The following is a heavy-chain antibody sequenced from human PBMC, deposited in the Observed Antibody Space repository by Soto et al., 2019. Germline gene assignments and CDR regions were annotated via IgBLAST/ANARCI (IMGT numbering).Heavy chain of an antibody. D-gene: IGHD3-10*01. CDR3: ARELPQRQGRNRDV. CDR1: GGSMTSGDQY. Sequence: QVQLQESGPGLVKPSQTLSLTCTVTGGSMTSGDQYWTWIRHRPGEGLEWFGYINHRGSLYYNPSLRMRVSRQGDTSKNRFSRNLSSVPAAETPVYYWARELPQRQGRNRDVWAKGPRSPSP. CDR2: INHRGSL. V-gene: IGHV4-31*03. J-gene: IGHJ6*02.